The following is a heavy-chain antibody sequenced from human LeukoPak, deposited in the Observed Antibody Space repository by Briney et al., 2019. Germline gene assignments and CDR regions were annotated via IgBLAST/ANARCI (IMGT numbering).Heavy chain of an antibody. CDR3: AKDIGRESIAVAGYNWFDP. CDR1: GFTFSSYW. J-gene: IGHJ5*02. V-gene: IGHV3-74*01. CDR2: INTDGSST. D-gene: IGHD6-19*01. Sequence: GGSLRLSCAASGFTFSSYWMHWVRQAPGKGLVWVSRINTDGSSTSYADSVKGRFTISRDKAKNTLYLQMNSLRAEDTAVYYCAKDIGRESIAVAGYNWFDPWGQGTLVTVSS.